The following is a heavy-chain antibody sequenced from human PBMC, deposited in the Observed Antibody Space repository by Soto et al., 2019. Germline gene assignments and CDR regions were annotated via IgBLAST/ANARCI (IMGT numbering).Heavy chain of an antibody. V-gene: IGHV4-31*03. CDR1: GDPVSSGSYY. CDR3: AAKLGTTHYFDF. J-gene: IGHJ4*02. CDR2: IYHTGRT. Sequence: QVQLQESGPGLVQPSQTLSLTCSVSGDPVSSGSYYWTWVRQHPVKGLEWIGYIYHTGRTYYNPSLQSRLIMSIYTSKNQFSLHLYSLTAADTAVYFCAAKLGTTHYFDFWGQGSLVAVSS. D-gene: IGHD7-27*01.